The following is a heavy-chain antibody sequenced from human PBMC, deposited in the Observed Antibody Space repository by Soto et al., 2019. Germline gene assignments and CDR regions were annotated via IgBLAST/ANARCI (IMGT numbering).Heavy chain of an antibody. Sequence: PWGSLRLSCVASGFTFSLSAMSWVRQAPGKGLEWVAGISGGGGDTHHADSVKGRLAISRDNSKDTLNLQMNSLRAEGTAIYYCAKGPTIFGVITSVWTYYYGMDVWGQGTTVTVSS. D-gene: IGHD3-3*01. J-gene: IGHJ6*02. CDR2: ISGGGGDT. V-gene: IGHV3-23*01. CDR3: AKGPTIFGVITSVWTYYYGMDV. CDR1: GFTFSLSA.